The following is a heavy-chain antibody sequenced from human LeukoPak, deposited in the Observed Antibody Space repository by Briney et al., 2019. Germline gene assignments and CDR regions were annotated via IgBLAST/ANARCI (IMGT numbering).Heavy chain of an antibody. D-gene: IGHD3-22*01. Sequence: AGGSLRLSCAASGFTFSGSAMHWVHQASGKGLEWVGRIRSKANSYATAYAASVKGRFTISRDDSKNTAYLQMNSLKTEDTAVYYCAVVSPFDYWGQGTLVTVSS. CDR2: IRSKANSYAT. V-gene: IGHV3-73*01. CDR3: AVVSPFDY. CDR1: GFTFSGSA. J-gene: IGHJ4*02.